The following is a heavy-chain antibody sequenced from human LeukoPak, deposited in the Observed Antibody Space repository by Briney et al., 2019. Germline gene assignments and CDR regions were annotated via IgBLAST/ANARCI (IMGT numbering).Heavy chain of an antibody. CDR3: ARDPMGGFDY. CDR1: GGSISSGSYY. J-gene: IGHJ4*02. CDR2: IYTSGST. D-gene: IGHD3-10*01. Sequence: SEILSLTCTVSGGSISSGSYYWSWIRQPAGKGLEWIGRIYTSGSTNYNPSLKSRVTISVDTSKNQFSLKLSSVTAADTAVYYCARDPMGGFDYWGQGTLVTVSS. V-gene: IGHV4-61*02.